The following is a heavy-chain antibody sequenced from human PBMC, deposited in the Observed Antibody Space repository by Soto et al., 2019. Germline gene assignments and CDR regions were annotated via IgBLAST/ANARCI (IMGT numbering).Heavy chain of an antibody. CDR1: GGTFGSQG. CDR2: FIAMLGTP. Sequence: VASVKVSCKASGGTFGSQGIAWVRQAPGQGLEWMGGFIAMLGTPTYAKKVQGRATISADESLTSSYLELRSLRSEDTGVYFCARGAMPNFDYGGQGTGVTVS. J-gene: IGHJ4*02. D-gene: IGHD2-2*01. CDR3: ARGAMPNFDY. V-gene: IGHV1-69*13.